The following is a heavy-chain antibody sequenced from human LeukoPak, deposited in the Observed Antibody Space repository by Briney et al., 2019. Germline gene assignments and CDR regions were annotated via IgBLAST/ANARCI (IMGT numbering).Heavy chain of an antibody. CDR3: AKCLRLQSLDY. D-gene: IGHD4-11*01. CDR2: ISWNSGSI. J-gene: IGHJ4*02. Sequence: GGSLRLSCAASGFTFDDYAMHWVRQAPGKGLEWVSGISWNSGSIGYADSVKGRFTISRDNAKNSLYLQMNSLRAEDTALYYCAKCLRLQSLDYWGQETLVTVSP. CDR1: GFTFDDYA. V-gene: IGHV3-9*01.